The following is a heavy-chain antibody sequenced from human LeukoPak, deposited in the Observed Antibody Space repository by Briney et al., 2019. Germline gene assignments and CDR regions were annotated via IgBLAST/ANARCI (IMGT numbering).Heavy chain of an antibody. D-gene: IGHD5-18*01. V-gene: IGHV3-30*18. CDR3: AKDRYSYAFEYSDS. CDR2: ISNDGSKK. J-gene: IGHJ4*02. Sequence: PGGSLRLSCAASGFTFSSYAMSWVRQAPGKGLDWVAVISNDGSKKYYADSVKGRFTISRDNSKNTLSLQVSSLGTEDTAVYYCAKDRYSYAFEYSDSWGQGTLVTVSS. CDR1: GFTFSSYA.